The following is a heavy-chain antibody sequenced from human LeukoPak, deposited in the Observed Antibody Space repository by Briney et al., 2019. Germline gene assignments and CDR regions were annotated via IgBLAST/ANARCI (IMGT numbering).Heavy chain of an antibody. J-gene: IGHJ4*02. D-gene: IGHD6-13*01. Sequence: GGSLRLSCAASGFTFDDYAMHWVRQAPGKGLEWVSLISWDGGSTYYADSVKGRFTISRDNSKNSLYLQMNSLRAEDTALYYCARDSTYSSSWYSGSVAGNSPPLDYWGQGTLVTVSS. V-gene: IGHV3-43D*03. CDR1: GFTFDDYA. CDR2: ISWDGGST. CDR3: ARDSTYSSSWYSGSVAGNSPPLDY.